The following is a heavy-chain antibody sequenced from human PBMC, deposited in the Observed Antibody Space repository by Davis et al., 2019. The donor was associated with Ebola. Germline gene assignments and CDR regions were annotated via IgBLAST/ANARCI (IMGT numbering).Heavy chain of an antibody. V-gene: IGHV3-7*01. CDR1: GFTFSNYW. J-gene: IGHJ4*02. CDR2: IKQDGSEK. Sequence: GESLKISCAASGFTFSNYWMSWVRQTPGKGLEWVANIKQDGSEKYYVDSVKGRFTISRDNAKNSLYLQMNSLRDEDTATYYYAREWFGETDWGQGTLVTVSS. CDR3: AREWFGETD. D-gene: IGHD3-10*01.